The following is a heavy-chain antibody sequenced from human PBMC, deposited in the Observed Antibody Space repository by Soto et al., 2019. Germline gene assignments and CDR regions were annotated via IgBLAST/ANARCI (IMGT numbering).Heavy chain of an antibody. D-gene: IGHD2-15*01. V-gene: IGHV1-24*01. CDR1: GYTLTELS. Sequence: ASVKVSCKVSGYTLTELSMHWVRQAPGKGLEWMGGFDPEDGETIYAQKFQGRVTMTEDTSTDTAYMELSSLRSEDTAVYYCATGGGGGGEPPTPSPPALFNYWGQEPLVTAPS. CDR2: FDPEDGET. CDR3: ATGGGGGGEPPTPSPPALFNY. J-gene: IGHJ4*02.